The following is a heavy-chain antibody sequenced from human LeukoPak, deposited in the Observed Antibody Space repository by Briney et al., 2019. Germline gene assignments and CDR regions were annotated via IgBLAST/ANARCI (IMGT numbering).Heavy chain of an antibody. Sequence: PGGSLRLSCAASTFTFNNYGMHWVRQAPGKGLEWVATISYDGSNQYYADSVKGRFTISRDNSKNTLYLQMNSLRTEDTAVYYCASERWQQLVGTYFDYWGQGILVTVSS. CDR3: ASERWQQLVGTYFDY. V-gene: IGHV3-30*03. CDR2: ISYDGSNQ. CDR1: TFTFNNYG. D-gene: IGHD6-13*01. J-gene: IGHJ4*02.